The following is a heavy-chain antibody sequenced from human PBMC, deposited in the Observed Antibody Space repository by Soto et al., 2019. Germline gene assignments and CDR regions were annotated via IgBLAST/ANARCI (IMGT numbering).Heavy chain of an antibody. CDR2: IDPGSGRA. J-gene: IGHJ4*02. D-gene: IGHD2-8*01. CDR1: GYTLTNYA. CDR3: TRDLNGGNPFDH. V-gene: IGHV1-3*01. Sequence: QVQLVQSGAEVKKPGASVIISCKPSGYTLTNYAIHWVRQAAGQSLEWLAWIDPGSGRATYSQKVQGRIIVSSDNSASTFYMDLSSLTSEDTAVYFCTRDLNGGNPFDHWGQGVLVTVSS.